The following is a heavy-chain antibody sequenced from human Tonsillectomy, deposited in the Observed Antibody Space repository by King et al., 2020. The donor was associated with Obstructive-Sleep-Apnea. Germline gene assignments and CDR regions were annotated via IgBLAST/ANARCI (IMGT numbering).Heavy chain of an antibody. J-gene: IGHJ4*02. V-gene: IGHV1-24*01. D-gene: IGHD3-22*01. CDR1: GYTLTELS. Sequence: QLVQSGAEVKKPWASVKVSCKVSGYTLTELSIHWVRQTPGQGLELMGTFDPEDGETIYAQRVQGRVTMTEDTSTDTAYMELTSLRSEDTAVYYCATSKPMIVVVLVYWGQGTLVTVSS. CDR3: ATSKPMIVVVLVY. CDR2: FDPEDGET.